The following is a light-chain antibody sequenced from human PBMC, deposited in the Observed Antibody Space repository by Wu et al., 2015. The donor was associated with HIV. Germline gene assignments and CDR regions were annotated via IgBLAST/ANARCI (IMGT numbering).Light chain of an antibody. CDR1: RSVNSL. CDR3: QQYGSSPIT. Sequence: VLTQSPATLSLSPGERATLSCRASRSVNSLLAWYQQKPGQPPRLLIYAASLKATGIPARFSGRGSGTDFSLIISTLEPEDFAVYYCQQYGSSPITFGQGTRLEIK. J-gene: IGKJ5*01. CDR2: AAS. V-gene: IGKV3-20*01.